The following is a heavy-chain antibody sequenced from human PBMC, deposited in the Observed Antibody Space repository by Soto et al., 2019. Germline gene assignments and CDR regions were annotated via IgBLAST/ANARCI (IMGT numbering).Heavy chain of an antibody. Sequence: SETLSLTCAVYGGSFSGYYWSWIRQPPGKGLEWIGEINHSGSTNYNPSLKSRVTISVDTSKNQFSLKLSSVTAADTAVYYCARLHGGNRLFDYWGQGTLVTVSS. CDR1: GGSFSGYY. CDR2: INHSGST. J-gene: IGHJ4*02. V-gene: IGHV4-34*01. D-gene: IGHD2-15*01. CDR3: ARLHGGNRLFDY.